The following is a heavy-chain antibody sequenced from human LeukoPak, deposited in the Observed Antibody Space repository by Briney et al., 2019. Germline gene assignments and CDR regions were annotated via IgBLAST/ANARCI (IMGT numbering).Heavy chain of an antibody. J-gene: IGHJ4*02. CDR1: GYTFTSYG. CDR2: INPNSGGT. Sequence: ASVKVSCKASGYTFTSYGISWVRQAPGQGLEWMGWINPNSGGTNYAQKFQGRVTMTRDTSISTAYMELSRLRSDDTAVYYCARAVSEFSSSAGDYWGQGTLVTVSS. D-gene: IGHD6-6*01. CDR3: ARAVSEFSSSAGDY. V-gene: IGHV1-2*02.